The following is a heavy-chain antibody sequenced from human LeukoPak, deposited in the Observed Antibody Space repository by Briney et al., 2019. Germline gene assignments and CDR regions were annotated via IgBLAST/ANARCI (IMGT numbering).Heavy chain of an antibody. J-gene: IGHJ4*02. CDR1: RYTFSSYA. CDR3: ARDLKGYGSGSYPIAY. Sequence: GGSLRLSCAASRYTFSSYAMHRVGQAPGKGLEWVAVISYDGSNKYYADSVKGRFTISRDNSKNTLYLQMNSLRAEDTAVYYCARDLKGYGSGSYPIAYWGQGTLVTVSS. CDR2: ISYDGSNK. V-gene: IGHV3-30*04. D-gene: IGHD3-10*01.